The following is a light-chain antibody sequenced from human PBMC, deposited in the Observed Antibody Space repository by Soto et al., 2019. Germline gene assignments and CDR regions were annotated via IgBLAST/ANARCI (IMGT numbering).Light chain of an antibody. V-gene: IGKV3-11*01. CDR1: QTISNS. CDR3: RQRYNWPLT. J-gene: IGKJ4*01. CDR2: DAS. Sequence: IVLTQSPATLSLSPGERATLSCKASQTISNSLGWFQQKPGQAPRLLIDDASNRATGIPARFTGSGSGSDFTLTITSLEPEDFGVYYCRQRYNWPLTFSGGTK.